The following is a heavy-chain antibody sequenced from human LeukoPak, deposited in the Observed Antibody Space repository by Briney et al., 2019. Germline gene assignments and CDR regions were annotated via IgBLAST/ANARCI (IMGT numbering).Heavy chain of an antibody. V-gene: IGHV3-48*03. J-gene: IGHJ3*02. D-gene: IGHD3-10*01. CDR2: IGSSGSNI. Sequence: QPGGSLRLSCAASGFTFRSYEMNWVRQAPGKGLEWVSYIGSSGSNINYADSVKGRFTISRDNAKNSLYLQMNSLRAEDTAVYYCARDLRQGSGSYNMAHAFDIWGQGTMVTVSS. CDR1: GFTFRSYE. CDR3: ARDLRQGSGSYNMAHAFDI.